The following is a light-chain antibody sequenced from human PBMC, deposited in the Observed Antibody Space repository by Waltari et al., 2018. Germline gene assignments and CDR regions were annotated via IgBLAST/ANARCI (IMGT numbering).Light chain of an antibody. Sequence: QPALTQPASVSGSPGQSITISCSGSSTDFGANTYVSWYQQHPGRAPKVVIYDVTKRPSGISDRFSGSKSDSAASLTISGLQPEDEADYYCSSRTTSITWVFGGGTKLTVL. CDR1: STDFGANTY. CDR3: SSRTTSITWV. V-gene: IGLV2-14*03. CDR2: DVT. J-gene: IGLJ3*02.